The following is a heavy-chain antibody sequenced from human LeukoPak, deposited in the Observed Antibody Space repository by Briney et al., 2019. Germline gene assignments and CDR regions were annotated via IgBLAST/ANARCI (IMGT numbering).Heavy chain of an antibody. CDR3: ASDRR. J-gene: IGHJ3*01. D-gene: IGHD1-14*01. V-gene: IGHV4-61*01. Sequence: PSETLSLTCTVSGGSMSSGITYWSWIRQPPGKGLEWIGYIYYSGSTNYNPSLKSRVTISVDTSKNQFSLKLSSVTAADTAVYYCASDRRWGQGTMVTVSS. CDR1: GGSMSSGITY. CDR2: IYYSGST.